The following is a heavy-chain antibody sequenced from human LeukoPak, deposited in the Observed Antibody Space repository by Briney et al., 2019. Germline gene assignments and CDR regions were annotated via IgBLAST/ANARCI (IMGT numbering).Heavy chain of an antibody. CDR1: GYSFATYW. D-gene: IGHD3/OR15-3a*01. CDR3: ARHSRVGSTWTHFDC. J-gene: IGHJ4*02. V-gene: IGHV5-51*01. CDR2: IYPGDSDT. Sequence: RHGESLKISCTGSGYSFATYWIGWVRQMPGKGLEWMGIIYPGDSDTRSSPSLQGQVTISADKSISTAYLQWSSLKASDTAIYYCARHSRVGSTWTHFDCWGRGMVVTVSS.